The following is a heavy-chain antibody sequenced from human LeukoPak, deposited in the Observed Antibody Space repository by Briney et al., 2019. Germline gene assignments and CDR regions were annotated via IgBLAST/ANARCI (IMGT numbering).Heavy chain of an antibody. Sequence: SVKVSCKASGYTFTDYGMSWVRQAPGQGLEWMGGIIPIFGTANYAQKFQGRVTITTGESTSTAYMELSSLRSEDTAVYYCARDRRYSSSSYYDYWGQGTLVTVSS. CDR2: IIPIFGTA. CDR1: GYTFTDYG. J-gene: IGHJ4*02. CDR3: ARDRRYSSSSYYDY. V-gene: IGHV1-69*05. D-gene: IGHD6-6*01.